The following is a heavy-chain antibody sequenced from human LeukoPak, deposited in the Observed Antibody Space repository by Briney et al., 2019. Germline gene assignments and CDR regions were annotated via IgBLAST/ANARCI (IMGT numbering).Heavy chain of an antibody. CDR2: IKQDGSAK. CDR1: GFTFSDYW. CDR3: ARLSYDSRTHYTVYKY. D-gene: IGHD3-10*01. J-gene: IGHJ4*02. V-gene: IGHV3-7*01. Sequence: GGSLRLSCAASGFTFSDYWMSWVRQAPGKGLEWVANIKQDGSAKYYVDSVKGRFTISRDNAKNSLYLQMNSRRDDDTAVYYCARLSYDSRTHYTVYKYWGQGTLVTVSS.